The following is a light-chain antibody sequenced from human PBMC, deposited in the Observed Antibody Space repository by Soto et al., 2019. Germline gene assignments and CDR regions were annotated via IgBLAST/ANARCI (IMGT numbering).Light chain of an antibody. J-gene: IGLJ1*01. CDR3: SSYTISSTLDV. CDR1: SSDVGGYNY. Sequence: QSALTQPASVSGSPGQSITISCTGTSSDVGGYNYVSWYQQYPGKAPKLMIYEVSNRPSGVSNRFSGSKSGNTASLTISGLQAEDEADYYCSSYTISSTLDVFGTGTKLTVL. CDR2: EVS. V-gene: IGLV2-14*01.